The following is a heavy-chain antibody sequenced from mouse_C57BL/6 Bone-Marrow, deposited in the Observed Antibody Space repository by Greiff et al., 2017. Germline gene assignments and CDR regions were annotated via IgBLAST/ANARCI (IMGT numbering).Heavy chain of an antibody. D-gene: IGHD2-1*01. Sequence: EVQLQQSGAELVRPGASVKLSCTASGFNIKDDYMHWVKQRPEQGLEWIGWIDPANGDTEYASKFQGKATITADTSSNTAYLQLSSLTSEDTAVYYGTTYYGNSAWFAYWGQGTLVTVSA. J-gene: IGHJ3*01. CDR2: IDPANGDT. V-gene: IGHV14-4*01. CDR1: GFNIKDDY. CDR3: TTYYGNSAWFAY.